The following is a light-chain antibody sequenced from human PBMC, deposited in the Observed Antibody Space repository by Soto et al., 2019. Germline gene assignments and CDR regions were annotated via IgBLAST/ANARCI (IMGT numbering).Light chain of an antibody. Sequence: EIVLTQSPATLSVSPGERATLSCRASQSVGNNFAWYQQKPGQAPRLLIFGTSTRATGVPARFSGSGSGTEFTLSISSLQSEDFALYYCQQYNNWPPFTFGQGTRLDMK. J-gene: IGKJ5*01. V-gene: IGKV3-15*01. CDR2: GTS. CDR1: QSVGNN. CDR3: QQYNNWPPFT.